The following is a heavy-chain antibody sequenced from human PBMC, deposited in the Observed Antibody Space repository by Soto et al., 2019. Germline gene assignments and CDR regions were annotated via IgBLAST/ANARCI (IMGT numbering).Heavy chain of an antibody. CDR2: ISVYNGNT. CDR1: GYTFTSYG. Sequence: ASVKVSCKASGYTFTSYGISCVRQAPGQGLEWMGRISVYNGNTNYAQKLQGRVTMTTDTSTSTAYMELRSLRSDDTAVYYCARDRGVVVVPSATPKYYYYMDVWGKGTTVTVSS. CDR3: ARDRGVVVVPSATPKYYYYMDV. D-gene: IGHD2-2*01. J-gene: IGHJ6*03. V-gene: IGHV1-18*01.